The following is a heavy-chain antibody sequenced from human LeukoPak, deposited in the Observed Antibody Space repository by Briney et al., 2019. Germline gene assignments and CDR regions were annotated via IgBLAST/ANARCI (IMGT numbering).Heavy chain of an antibody. Sequence: GGSLRLSCAASGFTFSDYYMSWMRQAPGKGLEWVSYISSSGSSIYYADSVKGRFTLSRDNAKNSPYLQMNSLRAEDTAVYYCARARGSYSFDYWGQGTLVTLSS. CDR1: GFTFSDYY. CDR2: ISSSGSSI. V-gene: IGHV3-11*01. J-gene: IGHJ4*02. D-gene: IGHD3-10*01. CDR3: ARARGSYSFDY.